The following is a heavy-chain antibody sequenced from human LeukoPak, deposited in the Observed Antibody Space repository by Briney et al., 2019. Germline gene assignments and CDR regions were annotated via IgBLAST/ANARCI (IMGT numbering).Heavy chain of an antibody. CDR1: GYTFSNYG. CDR2: ISAYNGNT. CDR3: ARDRMVRTMITFGGVRIDY. V-gene: IGHV1-18*01. D-gene: IGHD3-16*01. Sequence: ASVKVSCKASGYTFSNYGITWVRQAPGQGLELMGWISAYNGNTNYAQEFQGRVTMTTDTSTSTAYMELRGLRSDDTAVYFCARDRMVRTMITFGGVRIDYWGQGTLVTVSS. J-gene: IGHJ4*02.